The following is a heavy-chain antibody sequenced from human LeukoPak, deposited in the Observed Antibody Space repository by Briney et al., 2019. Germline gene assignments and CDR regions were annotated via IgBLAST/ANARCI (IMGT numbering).Heavy chain of an antibody. CDR2: IHYSGTT. CDR1: GGSISSGPYY. D-gene: IGHD4-17*01. V-gene: IGHV4-39*01. Sequence: PSETLPLTCTVSGGSISSGPYYWGWIRQPPGMGLEWIGSIHYSGTTYHNPSLKSRVTISVDTSKNQFSLKLRSVTAADTAVYYCARASGDYGARRFDPWGQGTLVTVSS. CDR3: ARASGDYGARRFDP. J-gene: IGHJ5*02.